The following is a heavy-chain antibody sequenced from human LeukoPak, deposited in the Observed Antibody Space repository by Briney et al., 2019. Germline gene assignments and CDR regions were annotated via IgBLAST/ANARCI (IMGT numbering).Heavy chain of an antibody. CDR3: AKGRGYCTGGSCYSDY. CDR1: GFTFSNYA. CDR2: ISGSDGST. J-gene: IGHJ4*02. Sequence: GGSLRLSCTASGFTFSNYAMSWVRQAPGKGLEWVSTISGSDGSTHYADSVKGRFTISRDNSKNTLYLQMNSLRVEDTAIYYCAKGRGYCTGGSCYSDYWGQGTLVTVSS. V-gene: IGHV3-23*01. D-gene: IGHD2-15*01.